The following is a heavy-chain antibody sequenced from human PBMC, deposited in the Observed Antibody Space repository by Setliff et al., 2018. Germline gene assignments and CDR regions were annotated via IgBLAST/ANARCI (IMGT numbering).Heavy chain of an antibody. J-gene: IGHJ4*02. CDR2: IWYDGGNK. D-gene: IGHD2-15*01. V-gene: IGHV3-33*08. Sequence: GGSLRLSCAASGFTFSTYRMHWVRQAPGKGLEWVAVIWYDGGNKYYADSAKGRFTISRDNSKNTLYLQMNSLRAEDTAVYYCASSCSGSSCYAGLDYWGQGTPVTVSS. CDR1: GFTFSTYR. CDR3: ASSCSGSSCYAGLDY.